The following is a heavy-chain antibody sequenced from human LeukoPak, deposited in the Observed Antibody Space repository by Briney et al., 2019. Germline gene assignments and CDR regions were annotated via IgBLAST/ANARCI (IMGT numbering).Heavy chain of an antibody. CDR3: ARDPPDYYDSSGHSGSY. Sequence: VASVKVSCKASGGTFSSYAISWVRQAPGQGLEWMGRIIPIFGTANYAQKFQGRVTITTDESTSTAYMELSSLRSEDTAVYYCARDPPDYYDSSGHSGSYWGQGTLVIVSS. V-gene: IGHV1-69*05. D-gene: IGHD3-22*01. CDR2: IIPIFGTA. J-gene: IGHJ4*02. CDR1: GGTFSSYA.